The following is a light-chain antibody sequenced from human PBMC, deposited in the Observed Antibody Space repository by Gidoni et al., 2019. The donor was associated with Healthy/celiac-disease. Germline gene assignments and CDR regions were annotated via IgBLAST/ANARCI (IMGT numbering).Light chain of an antibody. J-gene: IGKJ5*01. CDR1: QSVSSN. Sequence: EIVMKQAPATLSVSPGERATLSCRASQSVSSNLAWYQQKPGQAPRLLIYGASTRATALPARFSGRGSGTEFTLTISSLQSEDFAVYYCQQYNNWPPITFAQXTRLEIK. CDR3: QQYNNWPPIT. V-gene: IGKV3-15*01. CDR2: GAS.